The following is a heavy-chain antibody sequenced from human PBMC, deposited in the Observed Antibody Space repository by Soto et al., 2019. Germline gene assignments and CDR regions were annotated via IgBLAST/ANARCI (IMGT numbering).Heavy chain of an antibody. D-gene: IGHD6-19*01. CDR3: AREKGKAVTGTYDYYGMDV. V-gene: IGHV1-18*04. CDR2: ISPYTGNT. CDR1: GCTFTSYG. Sequence: QVQLVQSGAEVKRPGASLKVSCKASGCTFTSYGINWVRQAPGQGLEWMGGISPYTGNTNYAKEFQGGVTVTAATSTSTADMELWRLRSDDTAVYYCAREKGKAVTGTYDYYGMDVWGQGTTVTVSS. J-gene: IGHJ6*02.